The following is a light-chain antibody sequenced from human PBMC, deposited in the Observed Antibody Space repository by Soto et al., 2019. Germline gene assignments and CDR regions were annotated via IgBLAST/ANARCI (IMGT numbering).Light chain of an antibody. CDR2: EVS. V-gene: IGLV2-14*01. Sequence: QSVLTQPASVSGSPGQSITISCTGTSSDIGGYNFVSWYQQHPGKAPKLMVFEVSNRPSGVSNRFSGSKSGNTASLTISGLQAEDEADYYCSSDTSSSTGVFGGGTKVTVL. CDR3: SSDTSSSTGV. CDR1: SSDIGGYNF. J-gene: IGLJ3*02.